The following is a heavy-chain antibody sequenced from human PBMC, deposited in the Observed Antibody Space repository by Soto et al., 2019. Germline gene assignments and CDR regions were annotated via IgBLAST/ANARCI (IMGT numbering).Heavy chain of an antibody. CDR3: ARSQGSSTSLEIYYYYYYGMDV. V-gene: IGHV1-69*01. CDR1: GGTFSSYA. Sequence: VQLVQSGAEVKQPGSSVKVSCKASGGTFSSYAISWVRQAPGQGLEWMGGIIPISGTANYAQKFQGRVTITADESTSTVYMGLSSLRSEDTAVYFCARSQGSSTSLEIYYYYYYGMDVWGQGTTVTVSS. D-gene: IGHD2-2*01. CDR2: IIPISGTA. J-gene: IGHJ6*02.